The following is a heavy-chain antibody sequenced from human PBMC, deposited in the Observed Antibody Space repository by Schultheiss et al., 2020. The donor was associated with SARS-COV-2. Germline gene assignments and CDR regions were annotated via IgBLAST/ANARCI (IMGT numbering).Heavy chain of an antibody. V-gene: IGHV4-34*01. Sequence: SETLSLTCTVSGGSISGYYWSWIRQPPGKGLEWIGEINHSGSTNYNPSLKSRVTISVDTSKNQFSLKLSSVTAADTAVYYCARGYCSSTSCYGLYYYYYGMDVWGQGTTVTVSS. J-gene: IGHJ6*02. CDR1: GGSISGYY. CDR3: ARGYCSSTSCYGLYYYYYGMDV. CDR2: INHSGST. D-gene: IGHD2-2*01.